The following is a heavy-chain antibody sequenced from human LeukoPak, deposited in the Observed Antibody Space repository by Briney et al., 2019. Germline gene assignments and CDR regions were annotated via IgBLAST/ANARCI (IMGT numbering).Heavy chain of an antibody. J-gene: IGHJ4*02. CDR3: ARGSEDSSGYYYPPTYFDY. Sequence: GASVRVSCKASGYTFTSYRISWVRQAPGQGLEWMGWISAYNGNTNYAQKLQGRVTMTTDTSTSTAYMELRSLRSEDTAVYYCARGSEDSSGYYYPPTYFDYWGQGTLVTVSS. CDR2: ISAYNGNT. V-gene: IGHV1-18*01. D-gene: IGHD3-22*01. CDR1: GYTFTSYR.